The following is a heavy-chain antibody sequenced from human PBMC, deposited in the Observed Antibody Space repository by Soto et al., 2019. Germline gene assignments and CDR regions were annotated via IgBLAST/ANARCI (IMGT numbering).Heavy chain of an antibody. Sequence: ASVKVSCKASGYTFTGYYMHWVRQAPGQGLEWMGWINPNSGGTNYAQRFQGWVTMTRDRSISTAYMELSRLKSDDTAVYYCARVGGGLASLGYYGMDVWGQGTTVTVSS. J-gene: IGHJ6*02. CDR3: ARVGGGLASLGYYGMDV. V-gene: IGHV1-2*04. CDR1: GYTFTGYY. D-gene: IGHD3-10*01. CDR2: INPNSGGT.